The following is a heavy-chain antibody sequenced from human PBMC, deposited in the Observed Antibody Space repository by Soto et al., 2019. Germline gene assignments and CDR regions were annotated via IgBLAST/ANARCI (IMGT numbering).Heavy chain of an antibody. Sequence: PGESLKISCTGFGYTFTTFWISWVRQMPGRGLEWMGRIGPRDSYTNYSPSFQGHVTISADKSISTAYLQWGSLKASDTAMYYCARLFCSSSTCDNWFDPWGQGTLVTVSS. CDR2: IGPRDSYT. CDR1: GYTFTTFW. J-gene: IGHJ5*02. CDR3: ARLFCSSSTCDNWFDP. D-gene: IGHD2-2*01. V-gene: IGHV5-10-1*01.